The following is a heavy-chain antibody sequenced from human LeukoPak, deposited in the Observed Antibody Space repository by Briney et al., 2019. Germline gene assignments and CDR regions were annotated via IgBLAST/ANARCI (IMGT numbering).Heavy chain of an antibody. CDR3: ARGFRSLVPAADKVPDYFDY. D-gene: IGHD2-2*01. V-gene: IGHV4-59*01. CDR1: GGAISSYY. Sequence: SETLSLTCTVSGGAISSYYGSWIRQPPGKVLEWIGYIYYSGNTNYNPALKSLVTISVDTSKNQCSLKLSSVNAADTAVYYCARGFRSLVPAADKVPDYFDYWGQGTPVTVSS. J-gene: IGHJ4*02. CDR2: IYYSGNT.